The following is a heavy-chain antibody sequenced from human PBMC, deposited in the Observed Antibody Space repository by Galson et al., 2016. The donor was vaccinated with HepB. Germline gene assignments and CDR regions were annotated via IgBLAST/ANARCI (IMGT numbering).Heavy chain of an antibody. Sequence: SLRLSCAGSGYTFGGSWMQWVRQAPGKGPVWVAHIDNDGTRTTYADSVKGRFTISRDNAKSTLYLQINSLRADDTAVYYCVRDWFGDHTWGQGTLVTFSA. J-gene: IGHJ4*02. D-gene: IGHD3-10*01. CDR1: GYTFGGSW. V-gene: IGHV3-74*01. CDR3: VRDWFGDHT. CDR2: IDNDGTRT.